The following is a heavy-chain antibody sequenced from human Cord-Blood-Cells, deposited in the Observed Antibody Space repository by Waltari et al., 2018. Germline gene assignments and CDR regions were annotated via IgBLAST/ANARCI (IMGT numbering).Heavy chain of an antibody. D-gene: IGHD3-16*01. V-gene: IGHV1-69*06. CDR1: GGTFSSYA. J-gene: IGHJ4*02. CDR2: FIPIFGTA. CDR3: ARGMGDLEGPFDY. Sequence: QVQLVQSGAEVKKPGSSVKVSCQASGGTFSSYAISWVRQAPGQGREWLGGFIPIFGTANYAQKFQGRVTITADKSTSTAYMELSSLRSEDTAVYYCARGMGDLEGPFDYWGQGTLVTVSS.